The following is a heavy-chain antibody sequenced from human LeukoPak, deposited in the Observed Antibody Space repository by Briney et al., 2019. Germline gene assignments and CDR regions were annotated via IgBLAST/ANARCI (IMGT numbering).Heavy chain of an antibody. V-gene: IGHV3-23*01. D-gene: IGHD5-24*01. J-gene: IGHJ3*01. CDR2: ISGSGSST. CDR3: AKEMATIRAFDF. CDR1: GFPFSTSA. Sequence: PGGSLRLSCVASGFPFSTSAMNWVRQAPGKGLEWVSVISGSGSSTYYADSVKGRFTISRDNSKNTLYLQMNSLRAEDTAVYYCAKEMATIRAFDFWGQGTMVTVSS.